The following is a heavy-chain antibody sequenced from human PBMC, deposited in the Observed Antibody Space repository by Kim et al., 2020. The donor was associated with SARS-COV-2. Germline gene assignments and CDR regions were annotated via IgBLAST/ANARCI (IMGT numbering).Heavy chain of an antibody. CDR1: GFTFSDYY. J-gene: IGHJ4*02. Sequence: GGSLRLSCAASGFTFSDYYMSWIRQAPGKGLEWVSYISSSSSSTNYADSVKGRFTISRDNAKNSLYLQMNSLRAEDTAVYYCASGSPTPAMVYYWGQGTLVTVSS. V-gene: IGHV3-11*03. CDR2: ISSSSSST. CDR3: ASGSPTPAMVYY. D-gene: IGHD5-18*01.